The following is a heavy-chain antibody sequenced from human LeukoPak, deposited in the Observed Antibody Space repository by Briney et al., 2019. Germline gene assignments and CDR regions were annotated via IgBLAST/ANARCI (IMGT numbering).Heavy chain of an antibody. CDR2: INPNSGGT. CDR1: GYTFTGNY. J-gene: IGHJ4*02. V-gene: IGHV1-2*02. Sequence: ASVKVSCKASGYTFTGNYMHWVRQAPGQGLEWMGWINPNSGGTNYAQKFQGRVTMTRDTSISTAYMELSRLRSDDTAVYYCARAPIASLAGGDYWGQGTLVTVSS. D-gene: IGHD2-2*01. CDR3: ARAPIASLAGGDY.